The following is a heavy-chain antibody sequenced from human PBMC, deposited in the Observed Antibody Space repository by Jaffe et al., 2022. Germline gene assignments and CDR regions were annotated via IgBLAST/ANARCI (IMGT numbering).Heavy chain of an antibody. CDR1: GYSISSGYY. J-gene: IGHJ3*02. Sequence: QVQLQESGPGLVKPSETLSLTCAVSGYSISSGYYWGWIRQPPGKGLEWIGSIYHSGSTYYNPSLKSRVTISVDTSKNQFSLKLSSVTAADTAVYYCAVNGLYDAFDIWGQGTMVTVSS. V-gene: IGHV4-38-2*01. CDR2: IYHSGST. D-gene: IGHD2-8*01. CDR3: AVNGLYDAFDI.